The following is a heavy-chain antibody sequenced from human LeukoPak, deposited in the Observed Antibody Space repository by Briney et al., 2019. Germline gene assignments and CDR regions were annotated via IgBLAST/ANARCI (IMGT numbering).Heavy chain of an antibody. CDR3: ARRKNVLLWFGELGPAFDI. CDR1: GGSFGGYY. V-gene: IGHV4-34*01. Sequence: SETLSLTCAVYGGSFGGYYWSWIRQPPGKGLEWIGEINHSGSTNYNPSLKSRVTISVDTSKNQFSLKLSSVTAADTAVYYCARRKNVLLWFGELGPAFDIWGQGTMVTVSS. D-gene: IGHD3-10*01. J-gene: IGHJ3*02. CDR2: INHSGST.